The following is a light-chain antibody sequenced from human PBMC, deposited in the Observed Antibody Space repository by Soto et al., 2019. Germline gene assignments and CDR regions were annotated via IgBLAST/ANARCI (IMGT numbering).Light chain of an antibody. V-gene: IGKV3-15*01. Sequence: EIVMRQSPATLSVSPGERATLSCRASQSITRNLAWYQQSPGQAPRLLIYGASTRATGIPARISGSGSGTEFTLTINSLEPEDSAVYYCQQRSNWPSITFGQGTRLAIK. J-gene: IGKJ5*01. CDR2: GAS. CDR3: QQRSNWPSIT. CDR1: QSITRN.